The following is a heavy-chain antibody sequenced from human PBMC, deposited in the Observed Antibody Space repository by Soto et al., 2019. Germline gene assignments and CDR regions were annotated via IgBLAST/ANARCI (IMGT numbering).Heavy chain of an antibody. CDR1: GGSFSGYY. CDR3: ATAPLRYCSGGSCSQQLRGVWFDP. J-gene: IGHJ5*02. CDR2: INHSGST. V-gene: IGHV4-34*01. D-gene: IGHD2-15*01. Sequence: PSETLSLTCAVYGGSFSGYYWSWIRQPPGKGLEWIGEINHSGSTNYNPSLKSRVTISVDTSKNQFSLKLNSVTAADTAVYYCATAPLRYCSGGSCSQQLRGVWFDPLGQPTLVTVSS.